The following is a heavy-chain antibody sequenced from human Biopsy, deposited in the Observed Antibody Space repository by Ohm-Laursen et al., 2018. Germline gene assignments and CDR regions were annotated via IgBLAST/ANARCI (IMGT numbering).Heavy chain of an antibody. Sequence: GASVKVSCKAYGGPFTNHAFSWVRQAPGQGLEWLGRIVPILGTGNYAQKFQDRVTVAADTSTSTATMELRSLRSDDTAVYYCATKLTGYFHHWGQGTLVIVSS. J-gene: IGHJ1*01. CDR1: GGPFTNHA. CDR2: IVPILGTG. V-gene: IGHV1-69*06. CDR3: ATKLTGYFHH. D-gene: IGHD3-9*01.